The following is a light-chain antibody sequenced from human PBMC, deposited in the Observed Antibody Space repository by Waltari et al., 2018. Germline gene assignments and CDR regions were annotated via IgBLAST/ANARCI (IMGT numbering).Light chain of an antibody. CDR2: WAS. J-gene: IGKJ2*01. CDR3: QQFYHAPQT. V-gene: IGKV4-1*01. Sequence: DIVLPQSTDSLAVFLGERATVNSKSSQSILFSSYNKSFLNWYQQRPGQPPRLLLYWASTRASGVPDRISGSGSGTDFTLTISGLQTEDVAIYYCQQFYHAPQTFGQGTKVEIK. CDR1: QSILFSSYNKSF.